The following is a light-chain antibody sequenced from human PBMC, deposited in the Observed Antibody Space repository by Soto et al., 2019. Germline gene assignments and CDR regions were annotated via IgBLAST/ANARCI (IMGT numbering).Light chain of an antibody. J-gene: IGKJ1*01. V-gene: IGKV1-5*03. CDR2: KAS. CDR3: QQYNINSQT. Sequence: GDGVKITCRASQSISSYVSWFQQKPGKAPKLLIYKASTLESGVPSRFSGSGSGTEFTLTISSLQPDDFATYYCQQYNINSQTFGQGTKV. CDR1: QSISSY.